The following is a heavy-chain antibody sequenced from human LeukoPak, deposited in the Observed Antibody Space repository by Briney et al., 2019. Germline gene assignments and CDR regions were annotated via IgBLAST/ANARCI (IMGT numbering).Heavy chain of an antibody. Sequence: ASVKVSCKASGYTFTSYGISWVRQAPGQGLEWMGWISAYNGNTNYAQKLQGRVTITTDTSTSTACMELRSLRSDETAVYYCARAPYSSSWYNYWGQGTLVTVSS. CDR2: ISAYNGNT. J-gene: IGHJ4*02. D-gene: IGHD6-13*01. CDR3: ARAPYSSSWYNY. CDR1: GYTFTSYG. V-gene: IGHV1-18*01.